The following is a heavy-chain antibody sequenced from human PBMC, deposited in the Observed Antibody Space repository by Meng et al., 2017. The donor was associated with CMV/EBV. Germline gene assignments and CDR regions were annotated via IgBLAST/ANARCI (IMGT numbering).Heavy chain of an antibody. Sequence: CKGSGCAFTSCEISRVPRDTGQGLAWMEWKNHNRDNTGYTQKFKGSNTISRNHAISTAYMEVSSLRAADSAVYYCASSYTEYDFWFPWGQGTLVTVSS. CDR2: KNHNRDNT. J-gene: IGHJ5*02. CDR1: GCAFTSCE. V-gene: IGHV1-8*01. D-gene: IGHD3-3*01. CDR3: ASSYTEYDFWFP.